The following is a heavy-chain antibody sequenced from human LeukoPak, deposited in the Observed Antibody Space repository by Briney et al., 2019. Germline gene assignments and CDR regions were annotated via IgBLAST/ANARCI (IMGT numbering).Heavy chain of an antibody. J-gene: IGHJ4*02. V-gene: IGHV3-23*01. CDR2: ISGSGGST. CDR1: GFTFSSYA. Sequence: PGGSLRLSCAASGFTFSSYAMSWVRQAPGKGLEWVSAISGSGGSTYYADSVKGRFTISRDNSKNTLYLQMNSLRAEDTAVYYCAKDSLSSTYSSSWSLDYWGQGTLVTVSS. CDR3: AKDSLSSTYSSSWSLDY. D-gene: IGHD6-13*01.